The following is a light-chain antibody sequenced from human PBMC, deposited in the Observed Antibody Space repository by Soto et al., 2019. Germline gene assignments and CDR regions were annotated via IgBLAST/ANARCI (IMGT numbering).Light chain of an antibody. V-gene: IGKV4-1*01. Sequence: DIVMTQSPDSLAVSLGERATINCKSSQSVLYSSNNKNYLAWYQQKPGQPPKLLIYWASTRESGVPDGFSGSGSGTDFALTITSLQAEDVAVYYCQQDYSTPPSFGQGTKLEIK. CDR2: WAS. CDR3: QQDYSTPPS. CDR1: QSVLYSSNNKNY. J-gene: IGKJ2*03.